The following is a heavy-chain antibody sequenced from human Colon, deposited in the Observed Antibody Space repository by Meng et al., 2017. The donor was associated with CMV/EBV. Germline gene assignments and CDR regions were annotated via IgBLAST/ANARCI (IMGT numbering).Heavy chain of an antibody. CDR2: ISGSGVNT. J-gene: IGHJ4*02. CDR1: GFTFNSYA. CDR3: AKKSSAWYEDI. D-gene: IGHD6-19*01. V-gene: IGHV3-23*01. Sequence: LSCAASGFTFNSYAMSWVRQAPGKGLEWVSGISGSGVNTYYAGSVKGRCTISRDNSKNTLYLKMSSLRAEDTAVYYCAKKSSAWYEDIWGQGTLVTVSS.